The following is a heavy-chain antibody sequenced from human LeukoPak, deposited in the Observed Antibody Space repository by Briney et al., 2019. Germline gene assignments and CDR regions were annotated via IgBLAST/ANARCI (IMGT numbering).Heavy chain of an antibody. Sequence: PGRSLRLSCAASGFTFSSYGLHWVRQAPGKGLEWVAVIWYDGRNKYYADSVKGRFTISRDNSKNTLYLQMNSLRAEDTAVYYCGRDRCSSPISSRMRPDYGGQEPLATVSS. V-gene: IGHV3-33*01. CDR2: IWYDGRNK. CDR1: GFTFSSYG. J-gene: IGHJ4*02. D-gene: IGHD2-2*01. CDR3: GRDRCSSPISSRMRPDY.